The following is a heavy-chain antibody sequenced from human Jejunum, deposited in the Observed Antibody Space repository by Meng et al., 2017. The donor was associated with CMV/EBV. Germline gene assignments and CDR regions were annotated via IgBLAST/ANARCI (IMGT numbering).Heavy chain of an antibody. J-gene: IGHJ4*02. V-gene: IGHV3-53*01. D-gene: IGHD1-26*01. CDR2: LYTGGSS. Sequence: AVSGFTVNSLYLSWVRQAPGKGLEWVSTLYTGGSSFYRDSVEGRFVISRDTSKNTLYLQMNSLRPEDTAIYYCATGEGRPHYYFDYWGQGTLVTVSS. CDR3: ATGEGRPHYYFDY. CDR1: GFTVNSLY.